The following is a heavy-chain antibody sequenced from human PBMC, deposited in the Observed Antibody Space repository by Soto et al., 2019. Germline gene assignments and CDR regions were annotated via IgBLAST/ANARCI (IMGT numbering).Heavy chain of an antibody. J-gene: IGHJ4*02. CDR1: GFCLSRCS. D-gene: IGHD3-22*01. CDR3: VRRDPAYGYSAPAR. CDR2: LSSSSNYI. V-gene: IGHV3-21*06. Sequence: WGLLRLSCGACGFCLSRCSMHWDRQAPGKGLEWVSALSSSSNYIYYADSVKGRFTISRDNAKNTVYLQMNRLRAEDTAVYYCVRRDPAYGYSAPARWGQGTVLTVS.